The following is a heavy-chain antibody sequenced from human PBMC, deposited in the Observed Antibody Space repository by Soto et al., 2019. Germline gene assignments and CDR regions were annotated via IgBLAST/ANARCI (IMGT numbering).Heavy chain of an antibody. CDR2: IYYSGST. CDR1: GGSISSGGYY. CDR3: ARDLTGRYDY. D-gene: IGHD7-27*01. J-gene: IGHJ4*02. Sequence: SETLSLTCTVSGGSISSGGYYWSWIRQHPGKGLEWIGYIYYSGSTYYNPSLKSRDTISVDTSKNQFSLKLSSVTAADTAVYYCARDLTGRYDYWGQGTLVTVSS. V-gene: IGHV4-31*03.